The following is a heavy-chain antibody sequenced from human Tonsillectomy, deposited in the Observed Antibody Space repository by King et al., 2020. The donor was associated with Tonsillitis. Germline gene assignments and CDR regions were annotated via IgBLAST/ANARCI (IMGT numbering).Heavy chain of an antibody. D-gene: IGHD4-23*01. Sequence: QLVQSGAEVKKPGASVKVSCKASGYTFINYYMHWVRQAPGQGLEWMGIINPSGGSTRYAQKFQGRVTMTRDKSTSTVYMELSSLRSEDTAVYYCGRVGVDGGNYYAFDIWGQGTMVTVSS. CDR2: INPSGGST. CDR1: GYTFINYY. V-gene: IGHV1-46*03. CDR3: GRVGVDGGNYYAFDI. J-gene: IGHJ3*02.